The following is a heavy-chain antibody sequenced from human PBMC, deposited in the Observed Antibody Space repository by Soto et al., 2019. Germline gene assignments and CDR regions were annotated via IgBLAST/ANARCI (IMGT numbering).Heavy chain of an antibody. V-gene: IGHV1-18*01. CDR3: ARENVLSYVDTAMVDYFDY. CDR2: ISGYNGDT. Sequence: WASVKVSCKASGYTFNTYSISWVRQAPGQGLEWMGWISGYNGDTHYAQKFQGRVTMTTDTSTSTAYMELRSLRSDDTAMYYCARENVLSYVDTAMVDYFDYWG. D-gene: IGHD5-18*01. CDR1: GYTFNTYS. J-gene: IGHJ4*01.